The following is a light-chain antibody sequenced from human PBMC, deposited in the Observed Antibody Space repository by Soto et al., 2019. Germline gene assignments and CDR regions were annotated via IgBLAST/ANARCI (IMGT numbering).Light chain of an antibody. CDR2: GAS. J-gene: IGKJ1*01. CDR1: QNVFSNY. CDR3: QQYGRSWT. Sequence: EIVLTQSPGTVSVSPGERVTLSCRASQNVFSNYLAWYQQKPGQAPRLLIYGASSRATDIADRFSGSGSGTDFTLTISRLEPEDFAIYYCQQYGRSWTLGQGTKVDIK. V-gene: IGKV3-20*01.